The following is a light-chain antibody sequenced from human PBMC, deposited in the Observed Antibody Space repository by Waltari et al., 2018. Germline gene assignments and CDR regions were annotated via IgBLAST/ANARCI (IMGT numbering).Light chain of an antibody. V-gene: IGKV3-11*01. CDR2: DSS. CDR1: LSVSTY. CDR3: QHRANWPAVS. J-gene: IGKJ4*01. Sequence: EIVLTQSPATLSPSPGDRATLSCRASLSVSTYLAWYQQKPGQAPRLLLYDSSNRAIGIPARFSGSGSGTDFTLTISSLEPEDFAVYYCQHRANWPAVSFGGGTKIEIK.